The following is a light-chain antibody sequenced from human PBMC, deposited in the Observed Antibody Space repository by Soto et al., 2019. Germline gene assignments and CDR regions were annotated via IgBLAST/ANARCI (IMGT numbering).Light chain of an antibody. CDR3: SSYTSSNTLVV. CDR1: SSDVGGYNY. V-gene: IGLV2-14*03. CDR2: DVN. J-gene: IGLJ2*01. Sequence: QSVLTQSASVSGSPGQSITISCTGTSSDVGGYNYVSWYQQHPGKAPKLMIYDVNNRPSGVSNRFSGSKSGNTASLTISGLQAEDEADYYCSSYTSSNTLVVFGGGTKLTVL.